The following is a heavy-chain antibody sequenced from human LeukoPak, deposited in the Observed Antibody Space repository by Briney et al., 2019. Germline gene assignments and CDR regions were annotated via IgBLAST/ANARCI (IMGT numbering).Heavy chain of an antibody. J-gene: IGHJ4*02. D-gene: IGHD3-9*01. CDR3: AKGDGELRYVDSLFQFRLYFDH. V-gene: IGHV3-23*01. Sequence: GGSLRLSCAASGSTFSTYAMSWVRQAPGKGLEWVSAISDSGTGTYSADSVKGRFTISRDNSKNTLYLQMNSLRAEDTAVYYCAKGDGELRYVDSLFQFRLYFDHWGQGALVTVSS. CDR1: GSTFSTYA. CDR2: ISDSGTGT.